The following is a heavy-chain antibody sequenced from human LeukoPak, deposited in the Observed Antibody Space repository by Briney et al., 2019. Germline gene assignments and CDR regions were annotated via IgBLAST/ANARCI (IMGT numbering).Heavy chain of an antibody. J-gene: IGHJ4*02. V-gene: IGHV3-64D*06. CDR3: VSGGGWYGDY. Sequence: GGSLRLSCSASGFTFSSYAMHWVRQAPGKGLEYVSAISSNGGSTYHADSVKGRFTISRDNSKNTLYLQMSSLRAEDTAVYYCVSGGGWYGDYWGQGTLVTVSS. D-gene: IGHD6-19*01. CDR2: ISSNGGST. CDR1: GFTFSSYA.